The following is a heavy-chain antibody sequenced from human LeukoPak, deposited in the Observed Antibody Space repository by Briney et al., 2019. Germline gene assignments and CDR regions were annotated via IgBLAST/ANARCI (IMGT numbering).Heavy chain of an antibody. Sequence: PGGSLRLSCAASGFTFDDYAMPWVRQAPGKGLEWVSGISWNSGSIGYADSVKGRFTISRDNAKNSLYLQMNSLRAEDTALYYCAKAPRVVILTGYPYYFDYWGQGTLVTVSS. J-gene: IGHJ4*02. CDR2: ISWNSGSI. CDR1: GFTFDDYA. V-gene: IGHV3-9*01. CDR3: AKAPRVVILTGYPYYFDY. D-gene: IGHD3-9*01.